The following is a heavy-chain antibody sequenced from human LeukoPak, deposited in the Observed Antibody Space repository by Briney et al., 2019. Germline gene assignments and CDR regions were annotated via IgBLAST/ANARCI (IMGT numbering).Heavy chain of an antibody. Sequence: GGSLRLSCAASGFTFDDYGMSWVRQAPGKGLEWVSGINWNGGSTGYADSVKGRFTTSRDNAKNSLYLQMNSLRAEDTALYYCARVGLRFLEWLPYYFDYWGQGTLVTVSS. J-gene: IGHJ4*02. CDR3: ARVGLRFLEWLPYYFDY. V-gene: IGHV3-20*04. CDR2: INWNGGST. CDR1: GFTFDDYG. D-gene: IGHD3-3*01.